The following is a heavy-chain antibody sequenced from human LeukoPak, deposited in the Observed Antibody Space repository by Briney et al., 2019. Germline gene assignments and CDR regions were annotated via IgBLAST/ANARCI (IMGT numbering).Heavy chain of an antibody. CDR1: GFPFSSYG. CDR3: VDTGPLSSNGCDFNY. CDR2: IWSVGGAE. V-gene: IGHV3-33*01. Sequence: GGSLRLSCVASGFPFSSYGMRWVRQAPGKGLEWVAVIWSVGGAEYYADSVKGRFTISRDNSKNMLFLQMNSLRAEDTAVYYCVDTGPLSSNGCDFNYWGQGTLVTVSS. D-gene: IGHD6-19*01. J-gene: IGHJ4*02.